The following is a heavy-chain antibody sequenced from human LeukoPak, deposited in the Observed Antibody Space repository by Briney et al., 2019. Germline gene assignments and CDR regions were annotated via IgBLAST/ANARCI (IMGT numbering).Heavy chain of an antibody. CDR3: ARDRGTSVVTGGYFDY. D-gene: IGHD4-23*01. Sequence: GGSLRLSCAASGFTFSSYEMNWVRQAPGKGLEWVSYISSSGGTIYYADSMKGRFTISRDNSKNTLYLQMNSLRAEDTAVYYCARDRGTSVVTGGYFDYWGQGTLVTVSS. CDR2: ISSSGGTI. J-gene: IGHJ4*02. V-gene: IGHV3-48*03. CDR1: GFTFSSYE.